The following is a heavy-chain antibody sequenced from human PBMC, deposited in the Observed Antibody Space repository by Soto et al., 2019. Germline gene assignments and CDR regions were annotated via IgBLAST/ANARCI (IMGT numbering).Heavy chain of an antibody. J-gene: IGHJ3*02. Sequence: QVQLQQWGAGLLKPSETLSLTCAVYGGSVSGANYYWSWIRQPPGKGLEWIGEMSHSGGTHFNPSLKSLVTISGDTSTNQFSLKMSSVTAADTALYYCARVERGTATTVVDAFDIWGPGTMVTVSS. V-gene: IGHV4-34*01. CDR1: GGSVSGANYY. CDR3: ARVERGTATTVVDAFDI. D-gene: IGHD1-1*01. CDR2: MSHSGGT.